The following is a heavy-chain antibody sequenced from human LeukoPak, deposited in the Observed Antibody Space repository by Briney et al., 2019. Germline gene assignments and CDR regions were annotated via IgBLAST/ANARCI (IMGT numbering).Heavy chain of an antibody. V-gene: IGHV4-34*01. CDR2: INHSGST. Sequence: SETLSLTRAVYGGSFSGYYWSWIRQPPGKGLEWIGEINHSGSTNYNPSLKSRVTISVDTSKNQFSLKLSSVTAADTAVYYCARGGGSVTTVTRTFDYWGQGTLVTVSS. CDR3: ARGGGSVTTVTRTFDY. J-gene: IGHJ4*02. D-gene: IGHD4-17*01. CDR1: GGSFSGYY.